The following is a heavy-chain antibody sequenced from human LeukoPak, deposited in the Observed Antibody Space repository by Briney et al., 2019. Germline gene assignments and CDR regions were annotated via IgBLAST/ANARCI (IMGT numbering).Heavy chain of an antibody. Sequence: SETLSLTCTVSGGSISSGHYYWSWIRQPAGKGLEWIGRIYSSGSTNYNPSLKSRVTISGDTSKNQFSLKLSSVTAADTAVYYCARDSQHKDYYYYYYMDVWGKGTTVTISS. D-gene: IGHD2-21*01. CDR2: IYSSGST. J-gene: IGHJ6*03. CDR1: GGSISSGHYY. V-gene: IGHV4-61*02. CDR3: ARDSQHKDYYYYYYMDV.